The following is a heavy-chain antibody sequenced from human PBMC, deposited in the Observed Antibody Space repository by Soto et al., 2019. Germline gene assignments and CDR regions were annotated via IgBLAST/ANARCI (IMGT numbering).Heavy chain of an antibody. CDR2: ISSSGSFR. Sequence: EVQLVESGGGLVKPGGSLRLSCAASGFSFSSDSMGWVRQAPGKGLEWVSSISSSGSFRNYADSVKGRFTISRDNAKNSLYLQMSSLKDEDTAVYYCARDPPTGTTLDWVDSWGQGTLVTVSS. V-gene: IGHV3-21*01. D-gene: IGHD1-7*01. CDR3: ARDPPTGTTLDWVDS. J-gene: IGHJ5*01. CDR1: GFSFSSDS.